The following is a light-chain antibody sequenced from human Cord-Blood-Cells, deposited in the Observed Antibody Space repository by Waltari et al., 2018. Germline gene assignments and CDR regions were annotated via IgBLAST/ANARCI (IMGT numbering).Light chain of an antibody. Sequence: DIVMTQSPDSLALSLGERATTNCKSSPSVLYSSNNKNYLAWYQQKPGQPPKLLIYWASTRESGVPDRFSGSGSGTDFTLTISSLQAEDVAVYYCQQYYSTPYTFGQGTKLEIK. CDR1: PSVLYSSNNKNY. J-gene: IGKJ2*01. V-gene: IGKV4-1*01. CDR3: QQYYSTPYT. CDR2: WAS.